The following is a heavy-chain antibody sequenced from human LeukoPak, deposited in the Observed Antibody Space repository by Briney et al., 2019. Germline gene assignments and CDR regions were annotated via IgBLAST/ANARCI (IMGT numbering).Heavy chain of an antibody. J-gene: IGHJ4*02. Sequence: GGSLRLSCAASGFTVSGTRMSWVRQAPGKGLEWISAIYTGGTTYDSDAVEGRFNISRDKSKNTLYLHMDSLRVEDTAVYYCARDQATSGGGLDSWGQGTLVTVSS. D-gene: IGHD3-16*01. CDR3: ARDQATSGGGLDS. CDR2: IYTGGTT. V-gene: IGHV3-53*01. CDR1: GFTVSGTR.